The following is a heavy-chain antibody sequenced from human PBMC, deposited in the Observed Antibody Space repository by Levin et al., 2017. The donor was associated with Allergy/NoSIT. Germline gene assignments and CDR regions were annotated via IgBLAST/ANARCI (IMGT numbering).Heavy chain of an antibody. D-gene: IGHD6-19*01. CDR1: GSSISSRDYY. CDR3: ARVSVAGVDY. CDR2: ISYSGST. J-gene: IGHJ4*02. Sequence: SETLSLTCTVSGSSISSRDYYWSWIRQPPGKGLEWIGYISYSGSTNYNPSLKSRVSISVDTSKNQFSLRLNLVTAADTAVYYCARVSVAGVDYWGQGTLVTVSS. V-gene: IGHV4-61*08.